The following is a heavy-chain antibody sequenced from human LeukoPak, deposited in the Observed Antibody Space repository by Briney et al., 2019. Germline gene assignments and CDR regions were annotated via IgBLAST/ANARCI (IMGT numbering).Heavy chain of an antibody. D-gene: IGHD5-24*01. J-gene: IGHJ4*02. V-gene: IGHV3-23*01. CDR1: GFTFSSYA. CDR2: ISGSGGST. CDR3: AKDRRRDGYNSYFDY. Sequence: TGGSLRLSCAASGFTFSSYAMSWVRQAPGKGLEWVSAISGSGGSTYYADSVKGRFTISRDNSKNTLYLQMNSLRAEDTAVYYCAKDRRRDGYNSYFDYWGQGTLVTVSS.